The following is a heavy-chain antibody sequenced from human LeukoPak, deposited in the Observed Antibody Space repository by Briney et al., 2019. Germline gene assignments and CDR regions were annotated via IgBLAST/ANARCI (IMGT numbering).Heavy chain of an antibody. D-gene: IGHD2-15*01. Sequence: GGSVRLSCAVSGFTFSSNYMSWLRQARGKGLEWVSVFYSGGSTYYPDSVKGRFTLSRNNSKNTLFLQMNSLGDEDPAVFYFGRDQGRMSLCYYYYYMDVGGKGTRVSVSS. CDR2: FYSGGST. CDR1: GFTFSSNY. CDR3: GRDQGRMSLCYYYYYMDV. V-gene: IGHV3-66*02. J-gene: IGHJ6*03.